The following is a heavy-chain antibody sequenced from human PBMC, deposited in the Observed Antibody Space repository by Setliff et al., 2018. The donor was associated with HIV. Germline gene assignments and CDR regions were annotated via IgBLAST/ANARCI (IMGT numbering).Heavy chain of an antibody. J-gene: IGHJ6*02. Sequence: SETLSLTCTVSGGSVSSGSYYWSWIRQPAGKGLEWIGRIYSSGSTNYNPSLKSRVTISVDTSKNQFSLKLSSVTAADTAVYYCAKDQGCSRTSCYGNYYYGMDVWGQGTTVTVSS. CDR2: IYSSGST. CDR1: GGSVSSGSYY. CDR3: AKDQGCSRTSCYGNYYYGMDV. V-gene: IGHV4-61*02. D-gene: IGHD2-2*01.